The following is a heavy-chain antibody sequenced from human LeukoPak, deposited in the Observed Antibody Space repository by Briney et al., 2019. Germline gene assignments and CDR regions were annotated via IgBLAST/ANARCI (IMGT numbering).Heavy chain of an antibody. V-gene: IGHV4-34*01. Sequence: SETLSLTCAVYGGSFSGYYWSWIRQPPGKGLEWIGEINHSGSTNYNPSLKSRVTISVDTSKNQFSLKLSSVTAADTAVYYCARGRAFFDWGQGTLVTVSS. CDR3: ARGRAFFD. CDR2: INHSGST. CDR1: GGSFSGYY. D-gene: IGHD3-3*02. J-gene: IGHJ4*02.